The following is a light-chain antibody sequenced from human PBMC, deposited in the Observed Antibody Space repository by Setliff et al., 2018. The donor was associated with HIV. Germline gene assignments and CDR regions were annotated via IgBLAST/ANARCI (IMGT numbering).Light chain of an antibody. CDR2: SVT. V-gene: IGLV2-14*03. J-gene: IGLJ1*01. CDR1: NSDIGSHDY. Sequence: QSVLAQPASVSGSPGQSSTISCSGTNSDIGSHDYVSWYQQHPGKAPKLIIFSVTYRPSGVSDRFSGSKSGNTASLTISGLQPEDEAGYYCASHRDTNTLEVFGTGTKVTVL. CDR3: ASHRDTNTLEV.